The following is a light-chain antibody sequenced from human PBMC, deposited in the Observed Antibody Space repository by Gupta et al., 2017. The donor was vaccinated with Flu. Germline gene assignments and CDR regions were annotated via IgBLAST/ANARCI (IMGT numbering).Light chain of an antibody. Sequence: GSSVKLTCTVSSVHSTYIIAWHQQQPGKAPRYLMKLEGSGSYNKGSGVPDRFSGSSSGADRYLTISNLQSEDEADYYCETWDTNTRVFGGGTMLTVL. CDR2: LEGSGSY. CDR3: ETWDTNTRV. V-gene: IGLV4-60*03. J-gene: IGLJ3*02. CDR1: SVHSTYI.